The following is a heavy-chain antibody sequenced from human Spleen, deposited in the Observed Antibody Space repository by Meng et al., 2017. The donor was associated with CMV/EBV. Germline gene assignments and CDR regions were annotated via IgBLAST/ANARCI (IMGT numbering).Heavy chain of an antibody. CDR2: ISHSGST. D-gene: IGHD3-3*01. Sequence: SQTLSLTCAVYGGSYSGFYWSWIRQPPGKGLEWIGAISHSGSTNYKPSLKSRVTISVDTSKNQFSLRLNSLTAADTAVYYCARGRITIFGVVHMDVWGQGTTVTVSS. J-gene: IGHJ6*02. CDR3: ARGRITIFGVVHMDV. CDR1: GGSYSGFY. V-gene: IGHV4-34*01.